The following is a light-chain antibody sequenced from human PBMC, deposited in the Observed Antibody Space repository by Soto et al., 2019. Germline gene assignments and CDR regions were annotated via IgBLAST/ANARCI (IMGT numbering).Light chain of an antibody. Sequence: EVVLTQSPATLSLSPGERATLSCRASQSVRTSLVWYQQKPGQAPRLLIYDASKRATGVPARFSGSGSGTDFSLTISSLEPEDFAYYYCQQRSNGFTFGGETKVEI. CDR3: QQRSNGFT. V-gene: IGKV3-11*01. CDR2: DAS. CDR1: QSVRTS. J-gene: IGKJ4*01.